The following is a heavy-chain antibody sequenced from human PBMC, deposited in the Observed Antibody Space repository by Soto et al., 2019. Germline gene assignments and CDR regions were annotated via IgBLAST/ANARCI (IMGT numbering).Heavy chain of an antibody. J-gene: IGHJ4*02. D-gene: IGHD3-22*01. CDR1: GGSISSGGYY. CDR2: IYYSGST. Sequence: SETLSLTCTVSGGSISSGGYYWSWIRQHPGKGLEWIGYIYYSGSTYYNPSLKSRVTISVDTSKSQFSLKLSSVTAADTAVYYCARDLGGELYYYDSSGYYPGPLDYWGQGTLVTVSS. V-gene: IGHV4-31*03. CDR3: ARDLGGELYYYDSSGYYPGPLDY.